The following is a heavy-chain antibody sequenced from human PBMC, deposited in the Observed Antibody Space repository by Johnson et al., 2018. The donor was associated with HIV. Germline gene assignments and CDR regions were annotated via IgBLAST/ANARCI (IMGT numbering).Heavy chain of an antibody. CDR1: GFTLSIYG. CDR2: IRYDGSNK. V-gene: IGHV3-30*02. Sequence: VQLVESGGGVVQPGGSLRLSCAASGFTLSIYGMHWVRQAPGKGLEWVTFIRYDGSNKYYAESVKGRFTISRENSKNTLYLQMNSLRAEDTAVYYCARNRRGIYSSGWYGGAFDIWGQGTMVTVSS. J-gene: IGHJ3*02. D-gene: IGHD6-19*01. CDR3: ARNRRGIYSSGWYGGAFDI.